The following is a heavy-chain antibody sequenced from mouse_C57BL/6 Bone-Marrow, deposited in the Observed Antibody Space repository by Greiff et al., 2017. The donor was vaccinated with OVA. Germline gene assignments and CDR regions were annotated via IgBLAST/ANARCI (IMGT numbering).Heavy chain of an antibody. Sequence: EVHLVESGEGLVKPGGSLKLSCAASGFTFSSYAMSWVRQTPEKRLEWVAYISSGGDYTYYADTVKGRFTISRDNARNTLYLQLSSLKSEDTAMYYCTRILGAMDYWGQGTSVTVSS. J-gene: IGHJ4*01. CDR3: TRILGAMDY. CDR1: GFTFSSYA. CDR2: ISSGGDYT. V-gene: IGHV5-9-1*02. D-gene: IGHD1-1*01.